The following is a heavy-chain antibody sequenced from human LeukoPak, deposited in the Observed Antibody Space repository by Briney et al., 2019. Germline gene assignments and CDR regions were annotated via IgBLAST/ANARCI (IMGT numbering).Heavy chain of an antibody. Sequence: ASVKVSCKVSGYTLTELSMHWVRQAPGKGLEWMGGFDPEDGETIYAQKFQGRVTITRNTSISTAYMELSSLRSEDTAVYYCARQSSGWYHYYYYYYMDVWGKGTTVTVSS. CDR3: ARQSSGWYHYYYYYYMDV. D-gene: IGHD6-19*01. CDR2: FDPEDGET. V-gene: IGHV1-24*01. J-gene: IGHJ6*03. CDR1: GYTLTELS.